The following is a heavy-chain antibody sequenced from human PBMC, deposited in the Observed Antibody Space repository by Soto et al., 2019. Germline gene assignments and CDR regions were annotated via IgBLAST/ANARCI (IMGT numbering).Heavy chain of an antibody. CDR2: IYPGDSET. D-gene: IGHD6-13*01. CDR1: GDSCSTYR. J-gene: IGHJ3*02. CDR3: ARQRIEAAFAAFDI. V-gene: IGHV5-51*01. Sequence: VQSLKVWCRGSGDSCSTYRIGCIRKMPGKGLEWMGIIYPGDSETRYSPSFQGQVTISADKSNTTAYLQWSGLKASDTSMYYCARQRIEAAFAAFDIWGQGTMVPVSS.